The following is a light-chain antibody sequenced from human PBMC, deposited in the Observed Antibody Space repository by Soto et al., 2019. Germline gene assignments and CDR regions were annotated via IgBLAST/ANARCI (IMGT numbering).Light chain of an antibody. V-gene: IGKV1-12*01. CDR1: QGISIW. J-gene: IGKJ4*01. CDR3: QQANGFPLT. Sequence: DIQMTQSPSSVSASVGDRVTITCRASQGISIWLAWYQQKPGKAPKLLIYAASNLQSGVPSRFSGSGSGTDFTLTNSSLQTEDFATYYCQQANGFPLTFGRGTKVEIK. CDR2: AAS.